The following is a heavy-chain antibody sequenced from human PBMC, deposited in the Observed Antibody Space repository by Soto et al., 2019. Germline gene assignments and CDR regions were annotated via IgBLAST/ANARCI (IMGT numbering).Heavy chain of an antibody. J-gene: IGHJ6*02. CDR1: GGSISSSNW. Sequence: SETLSLTCAVSGGSISSSNWWSWVRQPPGKGLEWIGEIYHSGSTNYNPSLKSRVTISVDKSKNQFSLKLSSVTAADTAVYYCARDPGGYSYGFYYYYYYGMDVWGQGTTVTVSS. CDR3: ARDPGGYSYGFYYYYYYGMDV. D-gene: IGHD5-18*01. CDR2: IYHSGST. V-gene: IGHV4-4*02.